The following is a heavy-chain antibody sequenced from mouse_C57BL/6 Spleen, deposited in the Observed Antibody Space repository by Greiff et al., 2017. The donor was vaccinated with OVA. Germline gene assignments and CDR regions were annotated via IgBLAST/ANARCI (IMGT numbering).Heavy chain of an antibody. V-gene: IGHV1-15*01. Sequence: QVQLQQSGAELVRPGASVTLSCKASGYTFTDYEMHWVKQTPVHGLEWIGAIDPETGGTAYNQKFKGKAILTADKSSSTAYIELRSLTSEDSAVYYCTRYSGLYAMDYWGQGTSVTVSS. J-gene: IGHJ4*01. CDR2: IDPETGGT. D-gene: IGHD3-2*02. CDR1: GYTFTDYE. CDR3: TRYSGLYAMDY.